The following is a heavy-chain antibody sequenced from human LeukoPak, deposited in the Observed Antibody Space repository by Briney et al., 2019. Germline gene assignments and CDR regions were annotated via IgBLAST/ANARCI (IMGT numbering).Heavy chain of an antibody. CDR1: GFSVSSNY. J-gene: IGHJ4*02. CDR2: IYSGGST. Sequence: GGSLRLSCAASGFSVSSNYMSWVRQAPGKGLEWVSVIYSGGSTYYADSVKDRFTISRDNSKNTLYLQMNTLRAEDTAVYYCAGSYVVRSFDYWGQGTLVTVSS. D-gene: IGHD3-16*01. CDR3: AGSYVVRSFDY. V-gene: IGHV3-66*01.